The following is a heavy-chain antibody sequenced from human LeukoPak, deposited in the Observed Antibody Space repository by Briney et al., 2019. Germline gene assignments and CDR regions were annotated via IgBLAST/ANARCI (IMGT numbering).Heavy chain of an antibody. D-gene: IGHD6-19*01. J-gene: IGHJ4*02. Sequence: GASVKVSCKASGYTFTSYAMHWVRQAPGQRLELMGWINAGNGNTKYSQKFQGRVTITRDTSASTAYMELSSLRSEDTAVYYCARAAGIAVAGLGFDYWGQGTLVTVSS. CDR1: GYTFTSYA. CDR3: ARAAGIAVAGLGFDY. CDR2: INAGNGNT. V-gene: IGHV1-3*01.